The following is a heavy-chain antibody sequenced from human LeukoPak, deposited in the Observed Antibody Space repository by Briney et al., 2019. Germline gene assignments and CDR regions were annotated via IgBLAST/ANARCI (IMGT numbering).Heavy chain of an antibody. V-gene: IGHV3-23*01. D-gene: IGHD3-22*01. CDR1: GFTFSSYA. Sequence: GGSLRLSCAASGFTFSSYAMSWVRQAPGKGLEWVSAISGSGGSTYYADSVKDRFTISRDNSKNTLYLQMNSLRAEDTAVYYCAKDRDKGSSGYYSDYWGQGTLVTVSS. CDR3: AKDRDKGSSGYYSDY. J-gene: IGHJ4*02. CDR2: ISGSGGST.